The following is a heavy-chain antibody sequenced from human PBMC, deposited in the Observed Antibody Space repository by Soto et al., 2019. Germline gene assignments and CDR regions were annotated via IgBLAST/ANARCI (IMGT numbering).Heavy chain of an antibody. D-gene: IGHD3-22*01. V-gene: IGHV3-30*03. J-gene: IGHJ6*02. CDR1: GFTFSSYG. Sequence: PGGSLRLSCAASGFTFSSYGIHWVRQAPGKGLEWVAVISYDGSNKYYADSVKGRFTISRDNSKNLLYLQMNSLGAEDTAVYYCTRDVGNYHSSGYPLGGMDVWGQGTTVTVSS. CDR2: ISYDGSNK. CDR3: TRDVGNYHSSGYPLGGMDV.